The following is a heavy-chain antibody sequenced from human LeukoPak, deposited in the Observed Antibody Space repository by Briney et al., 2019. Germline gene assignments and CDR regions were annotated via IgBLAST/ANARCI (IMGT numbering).Heavy chain of an antibody. D-gene: IGHD6-13*01. CDR1: RFTVSSNY. CDR3: ARGPDSSNWYEPVDY. V-gene: IGHV3-66*01. J-gene: IGHJ4*02. Sequence: GGSLRLSCAASRFTVSSNYMSWVRQAPGKGLEWVSVIYSGGSTYHADSVKGRFTISRDNSKNTLYLQMNSLRAEDTAVYYCARGPDSSNWYEPVDYWGQGTLVTVSS. CDR2: IYSGGST.